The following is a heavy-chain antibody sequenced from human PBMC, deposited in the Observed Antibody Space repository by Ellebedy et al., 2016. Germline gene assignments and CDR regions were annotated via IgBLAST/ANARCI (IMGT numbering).Heavy chain of an antibody. CDR3: ASAIDY. V-gene: IGHV3-7*01. CDR2: INQDGSEK. CDR1: GGIFSGTS. Sequence: GESLKISXAASGGIFSGTSMNWVRQAPGKGLEWVANINQDGSEKYYVDSVKGRFTISRDNAKNSLFLQMNNLRSEDTAVYHCASAIDYWGQGTLVTVSS. J-gene: IGHJ4*02.